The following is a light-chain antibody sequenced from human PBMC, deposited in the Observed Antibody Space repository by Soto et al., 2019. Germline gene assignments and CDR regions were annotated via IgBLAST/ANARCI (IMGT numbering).Light chain of an antibody. CDR2: DAS. CDR3: QQYYSYPWT. CDR1: QSITNW. J-gene: IGKJ1*01. V-gene: IGKV1-5*01. Sequence: DIQMTQSPSTLSASGGDRVTITCRASQSITNWLAWYQQKPGKAPNVLIFDASSLESGVQSRFSGSGSGTEFTLTISSLQPDDFATYYCQQYYSYPWTFGQGTKVEIK.